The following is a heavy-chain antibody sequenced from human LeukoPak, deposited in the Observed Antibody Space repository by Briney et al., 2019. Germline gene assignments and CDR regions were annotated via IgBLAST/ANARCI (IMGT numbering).Heavy chain of an antibody. CDR1: GFTFTNYW. V-gene: IGHV3-74*01. CDR3: ARGGYSRNMDV. D-gene: IGHD4-11*01. J-gene: IGHJ6*03. Sequence: PGGSLRISCEASGFTFTNYWIHWVRQAPGKGLEWVSRINNDGSDTIFADSVRGRFTTSRDNSKNTLYLQMNSLRAEGTAVYYCARGGYSRNMDVWGKGTTVTVSS. CDR2: INNDGSDT.